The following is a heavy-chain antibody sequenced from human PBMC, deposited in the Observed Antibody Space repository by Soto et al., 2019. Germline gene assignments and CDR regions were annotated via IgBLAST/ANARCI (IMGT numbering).Heavy chain of an antibody. CDR1: GYTFTSYG. CDR2: ISAYNGNT. Sequence: GASVKVSCKASGYTFTSYGISWVRQAPGQGLEWMGWISAYNGNTNYAQKLQGRVTMTTDTSTSTAYMELRSLRSDDTAVYYCASWVTIFGVYYFYYWGQGTLVTVSS. J-gene: IGHJ4*02. D-gene: IGHD3-3*01. V-gene: IGHV1-18*01. CDR3: ASWVTIFGVYYFYY.